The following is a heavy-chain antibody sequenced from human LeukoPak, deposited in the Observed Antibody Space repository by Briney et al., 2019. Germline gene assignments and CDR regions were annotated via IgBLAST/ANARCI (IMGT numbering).Heavy chain of an antibody. Sequence: SSETLSLTCAVYGGSFSGYYWSWIRQPPGKGLEWIGEINHSGSTNYNPSLKSRVTISVDTSKNQFSLKLSSVTAADTAVYYCARVHPKYYDILTGYHTTEGTTGHFDYWGQGTLVTVSS. V-gene: IGHV4-34*01. CDR2: INHSGST. CDR1: GGSFSGYY. CDR3: ARVHPKYYDILTGYHTTEGTTGHFDY. D-gene: IGHD3-9*01. J-gene: IGHJ4*02.